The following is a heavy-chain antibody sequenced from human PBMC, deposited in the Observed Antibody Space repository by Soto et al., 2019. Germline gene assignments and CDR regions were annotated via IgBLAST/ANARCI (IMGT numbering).Heavy chain of an antibody. V-gene: IGHV3-23*01. Sequence: GGSLRLSCAASGFTFSSYAMSWVRQAPGKGLEWVSAISGSGGSTYSADSVKGRFTISRDNSKNTLYLQMNSLRAEDTAVYYCAKDRSARMGRGVPYYYGMDVWGQGTTVTVSS. CDR3: AKDRSARMGRGVPYYYGMDV. CDR1: GFTFSSYA. CDR2: ISGSGGST. D-gene: IGHD3-10*01. J-gene: IGHJ6*02.